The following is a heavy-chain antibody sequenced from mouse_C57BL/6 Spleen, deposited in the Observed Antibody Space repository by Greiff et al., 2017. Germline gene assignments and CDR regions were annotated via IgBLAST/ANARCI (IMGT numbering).Heavy chain of an antibody. J-gene: IGHJ4*01. Sequence: VQLQQSGAELVRPGTSVKMSCKASGYTFTNYWIGWAKQRPGHGLEWIGDIYPGGGYTTYNEKFKGKATLTADKSSSTAYMQFSSLTSEDSAIYYCARSDYGSSYEDYYAMDYWGQGTSVTVSS. CDR1: GYTFTNYW. D-gene: IGHD1-1*01. CDR3: ARSDYGSSYEDYYAMDY. V-gene: IGHV1-63*01. CDR2: IYPGGGYT.